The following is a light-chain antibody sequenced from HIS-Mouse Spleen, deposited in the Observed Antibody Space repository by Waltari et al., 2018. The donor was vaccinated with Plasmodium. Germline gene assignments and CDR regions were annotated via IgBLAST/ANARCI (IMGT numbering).Light chain of an antibody. CDR1: ALPKQY. CDR3: QSADSSGTYVV. Sequence: SYELTQPPSVSVSPGPTARIPCSGDALPKQYAYWYQQKPGQAPVLWIYKDSERPSGIPERFSGSSSGTTVTLTISGVQAEDEADYYCQSADSSGTYVVFGGGTKLTVL. V-gene: IGLV3-25*03. J-gene: IGLJ2*01. CDR2: KDS.